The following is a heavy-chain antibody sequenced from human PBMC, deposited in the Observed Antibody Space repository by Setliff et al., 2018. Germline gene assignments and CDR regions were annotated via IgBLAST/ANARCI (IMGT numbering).Heavy chain of an antibody. V-gene: IGHV4-59*01. J-gene: IGHJ3*01. Sequence: PSETLSLTCTVSGGSISSYYWSWIRQPPGKGLEWIAYIYYSGSTNYNPSLKSRVTISVDTSKNQFSLKLSSVTAADTAVYYCARGNNWEPDAFDGWGQGTMVTVSS. D-gene: IGHD1-20*01. CDR3: ARGNNWEPDAFDG. CDR1: GGSISSYY. CDR2: IYYSGST.